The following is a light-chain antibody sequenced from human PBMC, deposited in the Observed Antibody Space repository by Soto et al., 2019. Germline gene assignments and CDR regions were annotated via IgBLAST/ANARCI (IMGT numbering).Light chain of an antibody. J-gene: IGKJ1*01. Sequence: DIHMTQSPSTLSGSVGDRVTITGRASQTISSWLAWYQQKPGKAPKLLIYKASTLKSGAPSRFSGSGSGTEFTLTISSLQSEDFAVYYCQQYHNLWTFGQGTKVDIK. CDR3: QQYHNLWT. CDR1: QTISSW. CDR2: KAS. V-gene: IGKV1-5*03.